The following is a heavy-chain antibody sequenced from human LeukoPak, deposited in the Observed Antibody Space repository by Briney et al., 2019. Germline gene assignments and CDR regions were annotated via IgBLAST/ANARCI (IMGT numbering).Heavy chain of an antibody. Sequence: ASVKVSCNASGYTFTSYVMHWVRQAPGQRLEWMGWINTGNGNTKYSQKFQGRVTITRDTSASTAYMELSSLRSEDTAVYYCARGSSDYPRYFDYWGQGSLVTVSS. V-gene: IGHV1-3*04. CDR3: ARGSSDYPRYFDY. J-gene: IGHJ4*02. CDR2: INTGNGNT. D-gene: IGHD3-22*01. CDR1: GYTFTSYV.